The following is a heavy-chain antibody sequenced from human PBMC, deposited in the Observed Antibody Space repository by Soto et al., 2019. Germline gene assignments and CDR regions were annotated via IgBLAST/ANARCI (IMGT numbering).Heavy chain of an antibody. CDR3: AKGGGKVVVAATPRDY. V-gene: IGHV3-23*01. Sequence: EVQPLESGGGLVQPGVSLTLSCAASGFTFSSYAMSLVRQAPGKGLAWVSAISGSGGSTYYADSVRGRFTISRDNPKNPLDQPINRLRAEDSAVYYCAKGGGKVVVAATPRDYWGQGTLVTVSS. J-gene: IGHJ4*02. CDR1: GFTFSSYA. CDR2: ISGSGGST. D-gene: IGHD2-15*01.